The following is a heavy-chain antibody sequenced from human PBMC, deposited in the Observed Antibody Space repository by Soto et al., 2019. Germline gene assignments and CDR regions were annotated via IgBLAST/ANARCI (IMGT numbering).Heavy chain of an antibody. J-gene: IGHJ6*03. CDR1: GGSFSGYY. CDR3: ARGPPYSSSWLHYYYYMDV. Sequence: SETLSLTCAVYGGSFSGYYWSWIRQPPGKGLEWIGEINHSGSTNYNPSLKSRVTISVDTSKNQFSLKLSSVTAADTAVYYCARGPPYSSSWLHYYYYMDVWGKGTTVTVSS. D-gene: IGHD6-13*01. V-gene: IGHV4-34*01. CDR2: INHSGST.